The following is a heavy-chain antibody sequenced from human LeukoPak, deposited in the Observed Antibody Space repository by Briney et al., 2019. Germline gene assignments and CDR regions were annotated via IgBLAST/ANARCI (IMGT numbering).Heavy chain of an antibody. CDR3: ARDPPYSFGAFDI. D-gene: IGHD1-26*01. CDR2: INHSGST. Sequence: SETLSLTCAVYVDSFSGYYWSWIRQPPGKGLEWIGEINHSGSTNYNPSLKSRVTISVDMSKNQFSLKLSSVTAADTAVYYCARDPPYSFGAFDIWGQGTMVAVSS. CDR1: VDSFSGYY. J-gene: IGHJ3*02. V-gene: IGHV4-34*01.